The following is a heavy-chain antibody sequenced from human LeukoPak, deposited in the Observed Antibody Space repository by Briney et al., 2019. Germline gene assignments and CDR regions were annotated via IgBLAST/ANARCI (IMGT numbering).Heavy chain of an antibody. J-gene: IGHJ4*02. D-gene: IGHD3-10*01. CDR3: ARGSGSYKNFDS. CDR1: GGSFSGYY. CDR2: IYYSGST. Sequence: SSETLSLTCAVYGGSFSGYYWSWIRQHPGKGLEWIGYIYYSGSTYYNSSLKSRVTISVDTSENQFSLKLSSVTAADTAVYYCARGSGSYKNFDSWGQGTLVTVSS. V-gene: IGHV4-31*11.